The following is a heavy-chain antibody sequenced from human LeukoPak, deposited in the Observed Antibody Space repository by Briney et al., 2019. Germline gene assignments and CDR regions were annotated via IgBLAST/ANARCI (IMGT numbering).Heavy chain of an antibody. CDR2: IYYSGST. D-gene: IGHD1-7*01. J-gene: IGHJ5*02. Sequence: SETLSLTCTVSGGSISSYYWSWIRQPPGKGLEWIGYIYYSGSTNYNPSLKSRVTISVDTSKNQFSLKLSSVTAADTAVYYCARDYGTRKGNWFDPWGQGTLVTVSS. CDR1: GGSISSYY. CDR3: ARDYGTRKGNWFDP. V-gene: IGHV4-59*01.